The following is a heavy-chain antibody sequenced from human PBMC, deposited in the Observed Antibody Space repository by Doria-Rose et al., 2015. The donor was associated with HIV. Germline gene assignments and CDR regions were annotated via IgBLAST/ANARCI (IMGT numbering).Heavy chain of an antibody. Sequence: GLEWVSEISGSGGGTFYADSVKGRFTISRDNSKNTLHLQMNNLRAEDTAVYYCAKYRRVAAHFDYWGQGTLVTVFS. J-gene: IGHJ4*02. CDR2: ISGSGGGT. CDR3: AKYRRVAAHFDY. V-gene: IGHV3-23*01. D-gene: IGHD1-26*01.